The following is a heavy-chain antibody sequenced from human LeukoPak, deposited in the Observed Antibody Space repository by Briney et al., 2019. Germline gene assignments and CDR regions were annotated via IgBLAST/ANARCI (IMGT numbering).Heavy chain of an antibody. CDR1: GFAFSSYA. D-gene: IGHD6-19*01. CDR2: ISHDGSKK. J-gene: IGHJ6*02. Sequence: GRSLRLSCAASGFAFSSYAVHWVRQAPGKGLECVAVISHDGSKKYYADFVKGRFTISRDNSKNTLYLHMNSLIPEDTAVYYCARVLAGSYYYYYALDVWGQGTTVTVSS. V-gene: IGHV3-30-3*01. CDR3: ARVLAGSYYYYYALDV.